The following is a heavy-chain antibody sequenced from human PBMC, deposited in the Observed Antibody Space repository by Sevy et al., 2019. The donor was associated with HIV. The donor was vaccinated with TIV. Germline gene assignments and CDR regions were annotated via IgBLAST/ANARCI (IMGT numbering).Heavy chain of an antibody. V-gene: IGHV3-23*01. CDR1: GFTFFSHV. CDR3: ATGTTDSSIGWVFDV. Sequence: GGSLRLSCAASGFTFFSHVMSWVRQAPGKGLEWVSGLSGSGGTTYYADSVKGRFSSSRDNSKNKLYLQMSSLRIEDTAVYYCATGTTDSSIGWVFDVWGQGTMVTVSS. CDR2: LSGSGGTT. D-gene: IGHD6-25*01. J-gene: IGHJ3*01.